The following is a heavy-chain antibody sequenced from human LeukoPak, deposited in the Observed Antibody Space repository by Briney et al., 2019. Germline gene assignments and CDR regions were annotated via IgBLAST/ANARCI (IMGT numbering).Heavy chain of an antibody. Sequence: SETLSLTCTVSGGSISSSSYFWGWIRQPPGQGLEWNGSIYYSGSTYYNPSLKSRVTLSVDMSKNQFSLKLSSVTAADTAVYYCASVEYSSGWYAFFNWGQGTLVTVSS. J-gene: IGHJ4*02. V-gene: IGHV4-39*01. CDR1: GGSISSSSYF. CDR2: IYYSGST. CDR3: ASVEYSSGWYAFFN. D-gene: IGHD6-19*01.